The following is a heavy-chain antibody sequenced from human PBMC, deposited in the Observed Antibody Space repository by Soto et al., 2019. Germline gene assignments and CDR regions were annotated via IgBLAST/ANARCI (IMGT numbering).Heavy chain of an antibody. CDR2: INSDGSST. J-gene: IGHJ6*03. Sequence: GGSLRLSCAASGFTFSSYWMHWVRQAPGKGLVWVSRINSDGSSTSYADSVKGRFTISRDNAKNTLYLQMNSLRAEDTAVYYCAREGYCSSTSCYDYYYMDVWGKGTTVTVSS. D-gene: IGHD2-2*01. CDR3: AREGYCSSTSCYDYYYMDV. CDR1: GFTFSSYW. V-gene: IGHV3-74*01.